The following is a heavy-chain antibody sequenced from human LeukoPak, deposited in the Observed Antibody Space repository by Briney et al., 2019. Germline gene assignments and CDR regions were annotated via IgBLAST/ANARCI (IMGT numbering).Heavy chain of an antibody. Sequence: SETLSLTCTVSGGSISSGGYYWSWIRQHPGKGLEWIGYIYYSGSTYYNPSLKSRVTISVDTSKNQSSLKLSSVTAADTAVYYCARRGCSSTPSCNWFDPWGQGTLVTVSS. CDR1: GGSISSGGYY. CDR3: ARRGCSSTPSCNWFDP. CDR2: IYYSGST. D-gene: IGHD2-2*01. V-gene: IGHV4-31*03. J-gene: IGHJ5*02.